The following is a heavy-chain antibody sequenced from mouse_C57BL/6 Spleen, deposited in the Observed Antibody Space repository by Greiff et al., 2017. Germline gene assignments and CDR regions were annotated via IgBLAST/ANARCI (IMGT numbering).Heavy chain of an antibody. V-gene: IGHV1-61*01. D-gene: IGHD1-1*01. Sequence: QVQLKQPGAELVRPGSSVKLSCKASGYTFTSYWMDWVKQRPGQGLEWIGNIYPSDSETHYNQKFKDKATLTVDQSSSTAYMQLSSLTSEDSAVYYCARSYYGSSYVDYWGQGTTLTVSS. J-gene: IGHJ2*01. CDR2: IYPSDSET. CDR3: ARSYYGSSYVDY. CDR1: GYTFTSYW.